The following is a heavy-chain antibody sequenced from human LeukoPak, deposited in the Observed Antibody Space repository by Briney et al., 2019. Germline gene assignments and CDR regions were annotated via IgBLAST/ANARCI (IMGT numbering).Heavy chain of an antibody. Sequence: GGSLRLSCAASGFTFSDYYMSWIRQVPGKHLEWVSAITGSGVTTYYADSVKGRFTIFRDNSENTLFLEMNSLRVEDTAVYYCAKDRSGNSGPFDYWGQGTLVTVSS. CDR3: AKDRSGNSGPFDY. D-gene: IGHD6-19*01. CDR1: GFTFSDYY. V-gene: IGHV3-23*01. J-gene: IGHJ4*02. CDR2: ITGSGVTT.